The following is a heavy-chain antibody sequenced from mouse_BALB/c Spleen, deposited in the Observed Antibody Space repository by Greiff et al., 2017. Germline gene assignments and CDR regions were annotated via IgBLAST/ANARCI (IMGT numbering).Heavy chain of an antibody. CDR1: GYTFTSYW. V-gene: IGHV1-5*01. CDR3: TEGYYRYGWYFDV. J-gene: IGHJ1*01. D-gene: IGHD2-14*01. CDR2: IYPGNSDT. Sequence: EVQLQQSGTVLARPGASVKMSCKASGYTFTSYWMHWVKQRPGQGLEWIGAIYPGNSDTSYNQKFKGKAKLTAVTSTSTAYMELSSLTNEDSAVYYCTEGYYRYGWYFDVWGAGTTVTVSS.